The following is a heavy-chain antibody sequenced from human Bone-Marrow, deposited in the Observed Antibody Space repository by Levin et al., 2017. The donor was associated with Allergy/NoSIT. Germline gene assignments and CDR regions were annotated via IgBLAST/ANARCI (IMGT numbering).Heavy chain of an antibody. CDR1: GITFSSFG. Sequence: GGSLRLSCAASGITFSSFGMHWVRQAPGKGLEWLAVISYDGSDKYYAESVKGRFTISRDNSKNTLYLQMNSLRTEDTAVYYCAKGRFEGYSYGSEFDYWGQGTLVTVSS. V-gene: IGHV3-30*18. CDR3: AKGRFEGYSYGSEFDY. D-gene: IGHD5-18*01. J-gene: IGHJ4*02. CDR2: ISYDGSDK.